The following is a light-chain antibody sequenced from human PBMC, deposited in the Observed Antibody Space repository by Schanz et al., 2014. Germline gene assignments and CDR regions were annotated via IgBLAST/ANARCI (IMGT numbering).Light chain of an antibody. J-gene: IGLJ3*02. V-gene: IGLV2-14*03. CDR3: SSYTSSSTLKWV. CDR1: SSDVGGYNY. Sequence: QSALTQPASVSGSPGQSITLSCTGTSSDVGGYNYVSWYQHHPGKAPKLMIYDVNNRPSGVSNRFSGSKSGNTASLTISGLQAEDEADYYCSSYTSSSTLKWVFGGGTKLTVL. CDR2: DVN.